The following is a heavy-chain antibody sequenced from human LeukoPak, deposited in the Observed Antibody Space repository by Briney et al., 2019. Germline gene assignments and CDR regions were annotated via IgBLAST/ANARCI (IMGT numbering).Heavy chain of an antibody. J-gene: IGHJ4*02. V-gene: IGHV3-21*01. CDR2: ISSSSSYI. CDR3: ARSSGGTYYPDY. CDR1: GFTFSSYN. Sequence: GGSLRLSCAASGFTFSSYNMNWVRQVPGKGLEWVSSISSSSSYIYYADSLKGRFTISRDNAKNSLYLQMNSLRAEDTAVYYCARSSGGTYYPDYWGQGTLVTVSS. D-gene: IGHD1-26*01.